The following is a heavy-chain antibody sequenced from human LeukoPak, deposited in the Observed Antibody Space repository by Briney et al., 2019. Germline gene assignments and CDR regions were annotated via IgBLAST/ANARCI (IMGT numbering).Heavy chain of an antibody. D-gene: IGHD6-19*01. CDR2: IIPILGIA. CDR3: AGSAIAVAGTVDY. CDR1: GGTFISYA. V-gene: IGHV1-69*04. Sequence: GASVTVSFKASGGTFISYAISWVRQAPGQGLEWMGRIIPILGIANYAQKFQGRVTITADKSTSTAYMELSSLRSEDTAVYYCAGSAIAVAGTVDYWGQGTLVTVSS. J-gene: IGHJ4*02.